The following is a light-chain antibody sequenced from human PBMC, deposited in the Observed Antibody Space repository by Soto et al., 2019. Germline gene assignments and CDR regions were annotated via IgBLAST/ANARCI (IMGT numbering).Light chain of an antibody. V-gene: IGKV1-5*01. CDR1: QSISSW. CDR2: DSS. J-gene: IGKJ5*01. CDR3: QQYDSFSVT. Sequence: DIQMTQSPSTLSASVGYRFTITCRASQSISSWLAWYQQKPGRAPKLLIYDSSSLESGVPSRFGGSGSGTEFRLTISTMQPDDFATYYCQQYDSFSVTFGQGTRREIK.